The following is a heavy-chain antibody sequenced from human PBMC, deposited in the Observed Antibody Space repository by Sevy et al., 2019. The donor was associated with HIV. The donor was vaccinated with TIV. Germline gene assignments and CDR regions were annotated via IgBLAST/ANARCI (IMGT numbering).Heavy chain of an antibody. D-gene: IGHD2-15*01. J-gene: IGHJ4*02. V-gene: IGHV4-38-2*02. CDR3: VREGGSFDY. Sequence: SETLSLTCAVSGYSISSGYYWGWIRQPPGKGLEWIGSIYHSGSTYYNPSLKSRVTISVDTSKNQFSLKLSSVTAADTAVYYCVREGGSFDYWGQGTLVTVSS. CDR2: IYHSGST. CDR1: GYSISSGYY.